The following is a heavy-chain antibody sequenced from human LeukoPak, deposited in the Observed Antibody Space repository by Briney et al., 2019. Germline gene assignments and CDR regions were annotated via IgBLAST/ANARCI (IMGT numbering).Heavy chain of an antibody. Sequence: GASVKVPCKASGYTFTGYYMHWVRQAPGQGLEWMGRINPNSGGTNYAQKFQGRVTMTRDTSISTAYMELSRLRSDDTAVYYCARDVRSSSSGLSDYWGQGTLVTVSS. V-gene: IGHV1-2*06. J-gene: IGHJ4*02. CDR1: GYTFTGYY. CDR2: INPNSGGT. D-gene: IGHD6-6*01. CDR3: ARDVRSSSSGLSDY.